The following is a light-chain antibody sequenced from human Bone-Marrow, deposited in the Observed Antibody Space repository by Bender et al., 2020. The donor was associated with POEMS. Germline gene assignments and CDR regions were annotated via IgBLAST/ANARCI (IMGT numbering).Light chain of an antibody. CDR1: SSDVGDDSF. CDR2: DVY. Sequence: QSALTQPPSVSGSPGQSVTISCTGTSSDVGDDSFVSWYQQHPGKTPKVIIHDVYKRPSGVPDRFSGSRSANTASLTISGLQPEDAATYFCCSYKDTYTLFGAGTKLTVL. J-gene: IGLJ2*01. V-gene: IGLV2-11*01. CDR3: CSYKDTYTL.